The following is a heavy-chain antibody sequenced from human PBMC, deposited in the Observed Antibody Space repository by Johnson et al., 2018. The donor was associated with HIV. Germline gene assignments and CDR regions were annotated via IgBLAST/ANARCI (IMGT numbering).Heavy chain of an antibody. V-gene: IGHV3-30*04. CDR1: GFTFSSYA. J-gene: IGHJ3*01. Sequence: QMLLVESGGGVVQPGRSLRLSCAASGFTFSSYAMHWVRQAPGQGLEWVAVISYDGSNNYYADSVQGRFTISRDNSKNTLYLQMNSLRAEDTAVYYCARGGTGYSYGTWGQGTMVTVSS. CDR2: ISYDGSNN. CDR3: ARGGTGYSYGT. D-gene: IGHD5-18*01.